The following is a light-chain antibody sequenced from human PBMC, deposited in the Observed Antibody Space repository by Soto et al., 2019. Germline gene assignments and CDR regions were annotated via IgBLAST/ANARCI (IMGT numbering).Light chain of an antibody. V-gene: IGLV2-11*01. CDR1: SSDVGVYNY. J-gene: IGLJ2*01. Sequence: QSALTQPPSVSGSPGQSVTISCTGTSSDVGVYNYVSWYQQHPGKAPKLMIYDVSNRPSGVPDRFSGSKSGNTASLTISGLQAEDEADYYCCSYAGSYTFVFGGGTKLTVL. CDR2: DVS. CDR3: CSYAGSYTFV.